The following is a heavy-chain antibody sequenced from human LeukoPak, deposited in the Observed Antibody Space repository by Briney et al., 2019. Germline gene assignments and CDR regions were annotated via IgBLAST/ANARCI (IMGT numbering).Heavy chain of an antibody. Sequence: SETLSLTRILSGGSISSSSYYWGWTRQPPGEGLEWIGSIYYSGSTYYNPSLKSRVTISVDTSKNQFSLKLSSVTAADTAVYYCARHTAVAGTLCWFDPWGQGTLVTVSS. V-gene: IGHV4-39*01. D-gene: IGHD6-19*01. CDR2: IYYSGST. CDR3: ARHTAVAGTLCWFDP. J-gene: IGHJ5*02. CDR1: GGSISSSSYY.